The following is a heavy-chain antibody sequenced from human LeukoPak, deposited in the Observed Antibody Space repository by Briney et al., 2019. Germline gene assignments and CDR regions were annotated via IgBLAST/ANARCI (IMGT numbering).Heavy chain of an antibody. J-gene: IGHJ4*02. CDR2: IYPDDSDT. V-gene: IGHV5-51*01. CDR1: GYIFTSYW. D-gene: IGHD6-19*01. Sequence: SVESLKISCKGSGYIFTSYWIAWGRQMPAKRLEWMGIIYPDDSDTRYSPSFQGQGTITADKSISNAYLQWSSLKASDNAMYYCARQRRSSGWSNDYWGQGTLVTVSS. CDR3: ARQRRSSGWSNDY.